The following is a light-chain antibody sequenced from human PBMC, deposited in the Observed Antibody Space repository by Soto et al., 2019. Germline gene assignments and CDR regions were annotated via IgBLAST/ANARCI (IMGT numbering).Light chain of an antibody. V-gene: IGKV3-20*01. CDR2: GAS. CDR3: RQYGRSLEFA. CDR1: QTVSSNF. J-gene: IGKJ4*01. Sequence: IVLTQSPGTLSLSPGERATLSCRASQTVSSNFLAWYQEKPGQGPRLLIYGASTRATGIPDRFSGRGSGTDFTLTISRLDPEDFAVYYCRQYGRSLEFAVGGGTKVEIK.